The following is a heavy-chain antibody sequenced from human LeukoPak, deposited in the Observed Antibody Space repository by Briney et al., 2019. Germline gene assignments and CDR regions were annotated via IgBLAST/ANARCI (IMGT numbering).Heavy chain of an antibody. J-gene: IGHJ4*02. V-gene: IGHV4-59*01. D-gene: IGHD3-22*01. Sequence: SETLSLTCTVSGGSISSYYWSWIRQPPGKGLEWIGYVYYSGSTNYNPSLKSRVTISVDTSKNQFSLKLSSVTAADTAVYYCASWPSFYYDSSGYLRRGYFDYWGQGTLVTVSS. CDR2: VYYSGST. CDR3: ASWPSFYYDSSGYLRRGYFDY. CDR1: GGSISSYY.